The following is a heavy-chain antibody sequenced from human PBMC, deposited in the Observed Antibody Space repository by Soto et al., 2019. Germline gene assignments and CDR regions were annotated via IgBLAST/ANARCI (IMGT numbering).Heavy chain of an antibody. CDR2: IYYSGST. CDR1: GDSISPYY. D-gene: IGHD5-18*01. Sequence: PSETLSLTCTVSGDSISPYYWSWIRQPPGRGLEWIGYIYYSGSTNYNPSLKSRVTISLDTSKNQFSLKLSSMTAADTAVYYCARGGYSYGFDYWGQGTLVTVSS. J-gene: IGHJ4*02. V-gene: IGHV4-59*01. CDR3: ARGGYSYGFDY.